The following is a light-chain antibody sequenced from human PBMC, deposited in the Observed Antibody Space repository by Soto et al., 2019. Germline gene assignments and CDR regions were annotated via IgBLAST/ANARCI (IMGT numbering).Light chain of an antibody. CDR1: HIVTSNY. Sequence: IVLTQSPGTLSFSPGDRATLSCRASHIVTSNYLAWYQQKPGQAPRLLFFGASIRATGIPDRFSGSGSGTDFTLTISRLEPEDFAVYHCQQYGRSPTTFGQAHKV. V-gene: IGKV3-20*01. CDR2: GAS. CDR3: QQYGRSPTT. J-gene: IGKJ1*01.